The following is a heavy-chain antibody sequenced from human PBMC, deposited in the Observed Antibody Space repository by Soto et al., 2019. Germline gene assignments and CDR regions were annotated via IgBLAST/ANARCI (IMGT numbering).Heavy chain of an antibody. CDR2: IIPIFGTA. D-gene: IGHD6-13*01. CDR1: GGTFSSYA. V-gene: IGHV1-69*13. Sequence: GASVKVSCKASGGTFSSYAISWVRQAPEQGLEWMGGIIPIFGTANYAQKFQGRVTITADESTSTAYMELSSLRSEDTAVYYCARSGIAAAGTFYYYGMDVWGQGTTVTVSS. J-gene: IGHJ6*02. CDR3: ARSGIAAAGTFYYYGMDV.